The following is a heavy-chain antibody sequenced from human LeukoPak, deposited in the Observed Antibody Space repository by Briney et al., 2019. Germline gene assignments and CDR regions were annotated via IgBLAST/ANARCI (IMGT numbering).Heavy chain of an antibody. CDR2: MNPNSGNT. CDR3: ARAYYYENYYYYYMDV. Sequence: ASVKVSCKASGYTFTSYDINWVRQATGQGLEWMGWMNPNSGNTGYAQKLQGRVTMTRNTSISTAYMELSSLRSEDTAVYYCARAYYYENYYYYYMDVWGKGTTVTISS. V-gene: IGHV1-8*01. CDR1: GYTFTSYD. J-gene: IGHJ6*03. D-gene: IGHD3-22*01.